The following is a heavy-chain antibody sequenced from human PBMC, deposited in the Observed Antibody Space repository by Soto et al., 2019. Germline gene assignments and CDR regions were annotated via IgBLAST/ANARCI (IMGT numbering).Heavy chain of an antibody. CDR2: ISGSGGST. J-gene: IGHJ6*02. CDR1: GFTFSSYA. Sequence: GGSLRLSCAASGFTFSSYAMSWVRQAPGKGLEWVSAISGSGGSTYYADSVKGRFTISRDNSKNTLYLQMNSLRAEYTAVYYCASAAREYYYYGKDVRGQGTTVPVAS. CDR3: ASAAREYYYYGKDV. V-gene: IGHV3-23*01.